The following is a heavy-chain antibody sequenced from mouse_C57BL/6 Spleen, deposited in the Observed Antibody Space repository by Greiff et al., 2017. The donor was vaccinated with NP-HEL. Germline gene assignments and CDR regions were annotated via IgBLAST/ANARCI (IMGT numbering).Heavy chain of an antibody. CDR1: GYAFSSYW. D-gene: IGHD1-1*01. Sequence: VQLVESGAELVKPGASVKISCKASGYAFSSYWMNWVKQRPGKGLEWIGQIYPGDGDTNYNGKFKGKATLTADKSSSTAYMQLSSLTSEDSAVYFCARRFTTVDAMDYWGQGTSVTVSS. CDR3: ARRFTTVDAMDY. V-gene: IGHV1-80*01. CDR2: IYPGDGDT. J-gene: IGHJ4*01.